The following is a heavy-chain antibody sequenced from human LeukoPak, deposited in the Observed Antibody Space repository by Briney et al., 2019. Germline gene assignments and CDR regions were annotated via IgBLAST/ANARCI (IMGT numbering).Heavy chain of an antibody. Sequence: GGSLRLSCAAPGFTFSSYGMHWVRQAPGKGLEWVAVISYDGSNKYYADSVKGRFTISRDNSKNTLYLQMNSLRAEDTAVYYCAKPFSMDTAMDAFDIWGQGTMVTVSS. V-gene: IGHV3-30*18. CDR2: ISYDGSNK. D-gene: IGHD5-18*01. CDR3: AKPFSMDTAMDAFDI. CDR1: GFTFSSYG. J-gene: IGHJ3*02.